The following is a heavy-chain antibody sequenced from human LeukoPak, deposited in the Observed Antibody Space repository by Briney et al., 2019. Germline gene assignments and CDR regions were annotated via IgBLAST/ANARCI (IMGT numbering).Heavy chain of an antibody. CDR3: ARGKMEADSCSWYSYFDY. D-gene: IGHD6-13*01. CDR2: INPNSGGT. J-gene: IGHJ4*02. CDR1: GYTFTGYY. Sequence: ASVKVSCKASGYTFTGYYMHWVRQAPGQGLEWMGWINPNSGGTNYAQKFQGRVTMTRDTSISTAYMELSRLRSDDTAVYYCARGKMEADSCSWYSYFDYWGQGTLVTVSS. V-gene: IGHV1-2*02.